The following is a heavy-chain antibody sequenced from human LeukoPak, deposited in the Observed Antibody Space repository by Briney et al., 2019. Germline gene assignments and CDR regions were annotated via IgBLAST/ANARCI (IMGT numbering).Heavy chain of an antibody. V-gene: IGHV1-18*01. CDR1: GYTFTDFR. CDR3: ARGSNFDY. CDR2: ITAYNGNT. J-gene: IGHJ4*02. Sequence: ASVKVSCKASGYTFTDFRISWVRQAPGQGLEWMGWITAYNGNTDYAQKLQGRVTMTTDTSTATAYMELRSLSSDDTAVYYCARGSNFDYWGQGTLVTVSS.